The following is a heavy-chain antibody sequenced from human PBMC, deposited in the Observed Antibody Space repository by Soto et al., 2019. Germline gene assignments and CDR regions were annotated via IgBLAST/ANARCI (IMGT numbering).Heavy chain of an antibody. J-gene: IGHJ4*02. Sequence: GGSLRLSCAAFGFTFSRYSMNWVRQAPGQGLEWLSSITGSSNTFYADSVKGRFIISRDNAQNSLYLHMNSLRAEDTAVYYCARDPDYADSWGQGTLVTVSS. CDR2: ITGSSNT. CDR1: GFTFSRYS. V-gene: IGHV3-21*01. CDR3: ARDPDYADS.